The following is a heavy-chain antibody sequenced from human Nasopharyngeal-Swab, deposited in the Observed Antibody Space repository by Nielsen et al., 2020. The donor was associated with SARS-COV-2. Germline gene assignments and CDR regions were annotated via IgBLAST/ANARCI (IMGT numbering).Heavy chain of an antibody. J-gene: IGHJ4*02. D-gene: IGHD2-15*01. CDR2: ISWNSGSI. CDR3: AKAAPKIVVVALFDY. V-gene: IGHV3-9*01. CDR1: GFTFDDYA. Sequence: LSLTCAASGFTFDDYAMHWVRQAPGKGLEWVSGISWNSGSIGYADSVKGRFTISSDNAKNSLYLQMNSLRAEDTALYYCAKAAPKIVVVALFDYWGQGTLVTVSS.